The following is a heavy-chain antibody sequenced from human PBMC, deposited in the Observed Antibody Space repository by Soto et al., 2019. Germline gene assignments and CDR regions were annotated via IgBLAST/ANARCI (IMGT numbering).Heavy chain of an antibody. V-gene: IGHV3-23*01. D-gene: IGHD3-22*01. CDR1: GFTFSSYA. CDR3: AKDTYLDYSDSSGYYPWYYYGLDV. J-gene: IGHJ6*02. CDR2: ISGSGDST. Sequence: EVQLLESGGGLVQPGGSLRLSCAASGFTFSSYAMSWARQAPGKGLEWVSAISGSGDSTYYADSVKGRFAISRDNSKNTLYLQMNSLRAEDTAVYYCAKDTYLDYSDSSGYYPWYYYGLDVWGQGTTVTVSS.